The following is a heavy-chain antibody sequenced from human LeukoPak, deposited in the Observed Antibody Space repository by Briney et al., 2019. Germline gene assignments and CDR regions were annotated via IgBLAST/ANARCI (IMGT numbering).Heavy chain of an antibody. Sequence: GGCPRVSSAASGFTFRNAWMSGVCEGLRKGRGCVCRIKSKTEGGTTDYGAPVKGRFPISRDDSKNTLYLQMNSLKTEDTAVYYCTTPGTDSSSLHFDYWGQGTLVTVSS. CDR3: TTPGTDSSSLHFDY. J-gene: IGHJ4*02. V-gene: IGHV3-15*01. CDR2: IKSKTEGGTT. CDR1: GFTFRNAW. D-gene: IGHD6-13*01.